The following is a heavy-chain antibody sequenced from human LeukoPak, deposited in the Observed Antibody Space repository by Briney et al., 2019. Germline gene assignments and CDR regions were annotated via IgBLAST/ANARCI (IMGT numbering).Heavy chain of an antibody. Sequence: PSETLSLTCAVYGGSFSGYYWSWIRQPPGKGLEWIGYIYYSGSTNYNPSLKSRVTISVDTSKNQFSLKLSSVTAADTAVYYCARLSPIVEMATIIDAFDIWGQGTVVTVSS. CDR2: IYYSGST. CDR1: GGSFSGYY. CDR3: ARLSPIVEMATIIDAFDI. D-gene: IGHD5-24*01. J-gene: IGHJ3*02. V-gene: IGHV4-59*08.